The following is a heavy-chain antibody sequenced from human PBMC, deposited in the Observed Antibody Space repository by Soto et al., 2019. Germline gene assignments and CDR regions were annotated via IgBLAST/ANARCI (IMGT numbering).Heavy chain of an antibody. CDR1: GFIFTGYA. D-gene: IGHD6-19*01. CDR2: ISGGGGTT. CDR3: AKGSRYSSGWSGSH. Sequence: GGSLRLSCAASGFIFTGYAMSWVRQAPGKGLEWVSDISGGGGTTHYADSVKGRFTISRDHSKNTLYLQMNSLRADDTAVYYCAKGSRYSSGWSGSHWGQGPLVTVTS. V-gene: IGHV3-23*01. J-gene: IGHJ4*02.